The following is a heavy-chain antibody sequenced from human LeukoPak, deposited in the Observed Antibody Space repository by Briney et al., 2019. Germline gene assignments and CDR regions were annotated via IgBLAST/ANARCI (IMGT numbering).Heavy chain of an antibody. J-gene: IGHJ6*03. Sequence: PSQTLSLTCTVSGGSISSGGYYWSWIRQHPGKGLEWIGYIYYSGSTYYNPSLKSRVTISVDTSKNQFSLKLSSVTAADTAVYYCARTVVVPAALLRYYYYMDVWGKGTTVTVSS. CDR1: GGSISSGGYY. D-gene: IGHD2-2*01. CDR3: ARTVVVPAALLRYYYYMDV. CDR2: IYYSGST. V-gene: IGHV4-31*03.